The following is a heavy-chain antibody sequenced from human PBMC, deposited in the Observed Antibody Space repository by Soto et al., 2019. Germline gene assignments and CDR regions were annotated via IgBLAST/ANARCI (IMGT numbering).Heavy chain of an antibody. CDR3: AKKHSGSSLAY. CDR2: MHPNTGYT. CDR1: GYSFISSE. V-gene: IGHV1-8*01. Sequence: QVQLVQSGAEVRKPGASVKVSCKASGYSFISSEINWVRQATGQGLEWVGQMHPNTGYTESAGKFQGRVTMTRDISSNTAYLELSGLASEDTAVYYCAKKHSGSSLAYWGQGSLVSVSS. D-gene: IGHD5-12*01. J-gene: IGHJ4*02.